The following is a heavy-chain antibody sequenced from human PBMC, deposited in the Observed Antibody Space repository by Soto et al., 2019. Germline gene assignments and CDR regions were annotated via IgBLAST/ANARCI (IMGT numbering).Heavy chain of an antibody. D-gene: IGHD6-19*01. CDR3: AIGQWLVRGVFDY. CDR2: IYDTGST. J-gene: IGHJ4*02. V-gene: IGHV4-59*01. CDR1: GGSISGYY. Sequence: QVQLQESGPGLVKPSETLSLTCSVSGGSISGYYWSWIRQRPGKGLEWIGYIYDTGSTKDNPSLNSRVTQSIDTAKNQFPLRLSSGTAADTAVYYCAIGQWLVRGVFDYWGQGTLVTVSS.